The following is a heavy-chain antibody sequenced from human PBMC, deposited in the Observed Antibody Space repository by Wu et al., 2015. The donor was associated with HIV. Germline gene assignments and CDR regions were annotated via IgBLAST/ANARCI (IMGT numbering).Heavy chain of an antibody. CDR3: ARVNRQVSSLNDY. V-gene: IGHV1-18*01. D-gene: IGHD1-14*01. Sequence: QVQLMQSGAEVKKPGSSVKVSCKASGYTFTNYGISWVRQAPGEGLEWMGWIMASNVNTNYAQKLQGRVTMTTDTSTSTAYMELRSLRSDDTAVYYCARVNRQVSSLNDYWGQGTLVTVSS. CDR1: GYTFTNYG. CDR2: IMASNVNT. J-gene: IGHJ4*02.